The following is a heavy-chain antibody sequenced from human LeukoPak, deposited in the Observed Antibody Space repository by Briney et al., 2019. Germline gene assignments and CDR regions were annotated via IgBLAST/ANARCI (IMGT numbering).Heavy chain of an antibody. J-gene: IGHJ4*02. D-gene: IGHD2-2*01. CDR3: ARERHIVVVPAAAGFDY. Sequence: SETLSLTCTVSGYSISSGYYWGWIRQPPGKGLEWIGSIYHSGSTYYNPSLKSRVTISVDTSKNQFSLKLSSVTDADTAVYYCARERHIVVVPAAAGFDYWGQGTLVTVSS. V-gene: IGHV4-38-2*02. CDR2: IYHSGST. CDR1: GYSISSGYY.